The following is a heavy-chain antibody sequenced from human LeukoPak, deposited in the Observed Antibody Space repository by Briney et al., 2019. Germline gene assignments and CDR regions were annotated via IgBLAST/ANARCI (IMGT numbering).Heavy chain of an antibody. CDR1: NVAIKNYY. D-gene: IGHD4-17*01. J-gene: IGHJ5*02. CDR2: IHYSGTT. V-gene: IGHV4-59*08. CDR3: SRHTVQTVSPFDL. Sequence: SETLSLTCTVTNVAIKNYYWSWIRQSPGERLEWIAYIHYSGTTIYNPSLNSRVTVSLDTSKNQFFLRLDSMTAADTAIYYCSRHTVQTVSPFDLCGQGTLVTVSS.